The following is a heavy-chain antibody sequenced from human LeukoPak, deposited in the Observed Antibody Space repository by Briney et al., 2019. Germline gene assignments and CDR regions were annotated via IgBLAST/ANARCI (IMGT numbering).Heavy chain of an antibody. CDR1: GFTFSTYS. CDR3: GRDSGSSENYFDY. Sequence: GGSLRLSCAASGFTFSTYSMNWVRQAPGKGLEWVSYITSSSSTMFYADSVKGRFTISRDNAKNSLYLQMNSLRAEDTAVYYCGRDSGSSENYFDYWGQGTLVTVSS. J-gene: IGHJ4*02. V-gene: IGHV3-48*04. D-gene: IGHD1-26*01. CDR2: ITSSSSTM.